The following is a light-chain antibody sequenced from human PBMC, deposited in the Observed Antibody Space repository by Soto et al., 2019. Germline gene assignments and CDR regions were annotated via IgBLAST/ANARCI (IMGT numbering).Light chain of an antibody. CDR2: GAS. J-gene: IGKJ5*01. CDR1: QTVSSNY. V-gene: IGKV3-20*01. Sequence: EIILTQSPGTLSLSPGERATLSCRASQTVSSNYLAWCQQKPGQAPRLLIYGASTRAAGIPDRFSGSGSGTDFTLTISRLEPEDFAVYFCQQYTGPPTTFGQGTRLEIK. CDR3: QQYTGPPTT.